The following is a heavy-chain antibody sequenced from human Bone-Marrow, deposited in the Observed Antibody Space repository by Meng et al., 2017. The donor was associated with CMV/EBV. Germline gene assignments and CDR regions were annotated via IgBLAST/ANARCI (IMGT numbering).Heavy chain of an antibody. V-gene: IGHV3-30*02. CDR2: IRYDGSNK. CDR3: ATVDYDFWSGYYLENYYYGMDV. CDR1: GFTFSSYG. Sequence: GESLKISCAASGFTFSSYGMHWVRQAPGKGLERVAFIRYDGSNKYYADSVKGRFTISRDNSKNTLYLQMNSLRAEDTAVYYCATVDYDFWSGYYLENYYYGMDVWAQGTTVTVSS. J-gene: IGHJ6*02. D-gene: IGHD3-3*01.